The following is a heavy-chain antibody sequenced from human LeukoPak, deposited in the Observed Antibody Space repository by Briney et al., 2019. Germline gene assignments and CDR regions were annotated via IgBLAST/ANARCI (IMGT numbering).Heavy chain of an antibody. D-gene: IGHD3-9*01. V-gene: IGHV1-58*01. J-gene: IGHJ5*02. CDR3: ARDTIADRFRFDP. Sequence: ASVKVSCKASGFTFTSSAVQWVRQARGQRLEWIGWIVVGSGNTNYAQKFQGRVTMTRDTSTSTVYMELSSLRSEDTAVYYCARDTIADRFRFDPWGQGTLVTVSS. CDR2: IVVGSGNT. CDR1: GFTFTSSA.